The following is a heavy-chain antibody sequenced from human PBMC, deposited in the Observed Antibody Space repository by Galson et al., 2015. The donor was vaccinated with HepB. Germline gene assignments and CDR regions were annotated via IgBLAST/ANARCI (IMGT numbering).Heavy chain of an antibody. V-gene: IGHV1-3*01. J-gene: IGHJ5*02. D-gene: IGHD3-10*01. CDR1: GYTFTSYA. CDR2: INAGNGNT. CDR3: AREGKGYYGSGSPRNWFDP. Sequence: SVKVSCKASGYTFTSYAMHWVRQAPGQRLEWMGWINAGNGNTKYSQKFQGRVTITRDTSASTAYMELSSLRSEDTAVYYCAREGKGYYGSGSPRNWFDPWGQGTLVTVSS.